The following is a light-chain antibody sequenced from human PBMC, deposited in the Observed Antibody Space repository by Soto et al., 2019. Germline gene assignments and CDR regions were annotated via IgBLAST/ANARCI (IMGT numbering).Light chain of an antibody. CDR1: QSVGSY. J-gene: IGKJ1*01. Sequence: EIVLTQSPATLSLSPGEGATLSCRASQSVGSYFAWYQQKPGQAPRLLIYDASNRATGIPARFSGSGSGTDFTLTISSLEPDDFAVYYCQQRGNWPVTFGQGTRVDIK. CDR3: QQRGNWPVT. CDR2: DAS. V-gene: IGKV3-11*01.